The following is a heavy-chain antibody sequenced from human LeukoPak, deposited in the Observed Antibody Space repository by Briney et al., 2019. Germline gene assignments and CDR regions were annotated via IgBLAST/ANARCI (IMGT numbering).Heavy chain of an antibody. CDR2: INTNTGNP. D-gene: IGHD6-13*01. Sequence: ASVKVSCKASGYTFTSYAMNWVRQAPGQGLEWMGWINTNTGNPTYAQGFTGRFVFSLDTSVKTAYLQISSLKAEDTAVYYCARDRSSSWNSDFDIWGQGTMVIVSS. V-gene: IGHV7-4-1*02. CDR3: ARDRSSSWNSDFDI. CDR1: GYTFTSYA. J-gene: IGHJ3*02.